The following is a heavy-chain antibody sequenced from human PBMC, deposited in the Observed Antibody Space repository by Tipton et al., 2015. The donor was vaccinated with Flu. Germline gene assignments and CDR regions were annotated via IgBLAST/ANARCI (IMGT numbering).Heavy chain of an antibody. Sequence: TLSLTCSVSGDSIGSQYFLGWIRQAPGKGLEWIGNVHRTGSPYYNPSLRSLITIAVDEAKIQFSLRLNSVTAADTALYYCARRDYSNYVSKPKNWFDPWGPRVLVTVSS. CDR3: ARRDYSNYVSKPKNWFDP. V-gene: IGHV4-38-2*01. J-gene: IGHJ5*02. CDR1: GDSIGSQYF. D-gene: IGHD4-11*01. CDR2: VHRTGSP.